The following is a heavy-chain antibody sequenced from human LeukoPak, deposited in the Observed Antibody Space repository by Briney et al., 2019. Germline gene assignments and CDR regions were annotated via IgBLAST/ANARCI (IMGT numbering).Heavy chain of an antibody. CDR3: ANFGRRGRDYGQDAFDY. CDR1: GFTFSSYW. D-gene: IGHD4-17*01. CDR2: IKQDGSEK. V-gene: IGHV3-7*03. Sequence: GGSLRLSCAASGFTFSSYWMSWVRQAPGKGLEWVANIKQDGSEKYYVDSVKGRFTISRDNAKNSLYLQMNSLRAEDTAVYYCANFGRRGRDYGQDAFDYWGQGTLVTVSS. J-gene: IGHJ4*02.